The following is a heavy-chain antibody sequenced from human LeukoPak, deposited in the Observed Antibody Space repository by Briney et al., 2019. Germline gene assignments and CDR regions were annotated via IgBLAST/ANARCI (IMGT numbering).Heavy chain of an antibody. V-gene: IGHV1-46*01. CDR3: ARGVAVTTRLGYFDY. D-gene: IGHD4-17*01. CDR2: INPSGGST. CDR1: GGSFGTYA. J-gene: IGHJ4*02. Sequence: GASVKVSCKSSGGSFGTYAINWVRQAPGQGLEWMGIINPSGGSTSYAQKFQGRVTMTRDTSTSTVYMELSSLRSEDTAVYYCARGVAVTTRLGYFDYWGQGTLVTVSS.